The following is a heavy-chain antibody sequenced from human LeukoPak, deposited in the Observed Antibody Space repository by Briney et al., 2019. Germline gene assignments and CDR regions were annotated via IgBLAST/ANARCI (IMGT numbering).Heavy chain of an antibody. CDR2: MYYRGTT. J-gene: IGHJ4*02. V-gene: IGHV4-39*02. Sequence: SKTLALTCSVSGGSISSSSYYWGWIRQSPGTGLQWIGSMYYRGTTYENSSLKSRLTLSIDTSNNQFSLKLTSVTAADTAVYYCAREYSRSVVAGSRPDLWGQGLLVTVSS. D-gene: IGHD2-15*01. CDR1: GGSISSSSYY. CDR3: AREYSRSVVAGSRPDL.